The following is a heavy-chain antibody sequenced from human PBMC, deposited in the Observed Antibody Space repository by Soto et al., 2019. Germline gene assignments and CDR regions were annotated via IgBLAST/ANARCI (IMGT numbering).Heavy chain of an antibody. CDR1: GYSFTSYW. CDR3: ARVAPGIAAAPYYFDY. V-gene: IGHV5-51*01. J-gene: IGHJ4*02. CDR2: IYPGDSDT. Sequence: GESLKISCKGSGYSFTSYWIGWVRQMPGKGLEWMGIIYPGDSDTRYSPSFQGQVTISADKSISTAYLQWSSLKASDTAMYYCARVAPGIAAAPYYFDYWGQGTLVTVSS. D-gene: IGHD6-13*01.